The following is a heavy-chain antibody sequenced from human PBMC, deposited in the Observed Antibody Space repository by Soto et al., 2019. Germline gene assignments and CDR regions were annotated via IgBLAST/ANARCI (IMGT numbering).Heavy chain of an antibody. CDR1: GFTFSSYA. CDR2: ISGSGGST. V-gene: IGHV3-23*01. J-gene: IGHJ4*02. Sequence: GGSLRLSCAASGFTFSSYAMSWVRQAPGKGLEWVSAISGSGGSTYYADSVKGRFTISRDNSKNTLYLQMNSLRAEDTSVYYCAKMGLAYYDILTGSYQPDYWGQGTLVTVSS. CDR3: AKMGLAYYDILTGSYQPDY. D-gene: IGHD3-9*01.